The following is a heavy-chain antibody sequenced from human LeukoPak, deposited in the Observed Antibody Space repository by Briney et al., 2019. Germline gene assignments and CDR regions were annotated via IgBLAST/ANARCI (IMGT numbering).Heavy chain of an antibody. CDR3: ARSVGVGLYGMDV. CDR2: IKQDGSEK. V-gene: IGHV3-7*03. D-gene: IGHD3-3*01. CDR1: GFTFSSYW. J-gene: IGHJ6*04. Sequence: GGSLRLSFAASGFTFSSYWMSWVRQAPGKGLEWVANIKQDGSEKYYVDSVKGRFTISRDNAKNSLYLQMNSLRAEDTAVYYCARSVGVGLYGMDVWGKGTTVTVSS.